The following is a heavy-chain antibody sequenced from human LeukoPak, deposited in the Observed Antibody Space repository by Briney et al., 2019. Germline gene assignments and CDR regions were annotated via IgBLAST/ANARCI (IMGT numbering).Heavy chain of an antibody. CDR3: TRAPAAFGFGGVIVTFDY. D-gene: IGHD3-16*02. J-gene: IGHJ4*02. CDR2: IRSKAYGGTT. V-gene: IGHV3-49*03. CDR1: EFTFGDYA. Sequence: PGGSLRLSCTASEFTFGDYAMSWFRQAPGKGLEWVGFIRSKAYGGTTEYAASVKGRFTISRDDSKSIAYLQMNSLKTEDTAVYYCTRAPAAFGFGGVIVTFDYWGQGTLVTVSS.